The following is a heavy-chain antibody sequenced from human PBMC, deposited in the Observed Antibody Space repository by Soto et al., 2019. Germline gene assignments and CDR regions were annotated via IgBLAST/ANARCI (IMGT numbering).Heavy chain of an antibody. CDR1: GYTFTSYG. D-gene: IGHD3-9*01. Sequence: GASVKVSCKASGYTFTSYGISRVGQAPGQGLKWMGWISAYNGNTNYAQKLQGRVTMTTDTSTTTAYMELRSLRSDDTAVYYCARVERLLRYLGFDPWGQGTLVTVSS. CDR3: ARVERLLRYLGFDP. V-gene: IGHV1-18*01. CDR2: ISAYNGNT. J-gene: IGHJ5*02.